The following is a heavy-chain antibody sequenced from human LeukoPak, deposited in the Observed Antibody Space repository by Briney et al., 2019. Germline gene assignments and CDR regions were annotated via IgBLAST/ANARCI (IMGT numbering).Heavy chain of an antibody. CDR2: ISGSGDST. D-gene: IGHD3-10*01. CDR1: GLTFSSYG. Sequence: PGGSLRLSCAASGLTFSSYGMNWVRQAPGKGLEWVSSISGSGDSTYHADSVRGRFTVSRSNSKNTLYLQMKSLRAEDTAVYYCAKVTGSGSYLADAFDIWGHGTVVSVSS. CDR3: AKVTGSGSYLADAFDI. J-gene: IGHJ3*02. V-gene: IGHV3-23*01.